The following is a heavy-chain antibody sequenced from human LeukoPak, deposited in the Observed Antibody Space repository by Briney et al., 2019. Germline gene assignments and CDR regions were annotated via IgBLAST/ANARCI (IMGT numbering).Heavy chain of an antibody. D-gene: IGHD2-15*01. CDR3: ARPYCSGGSCYSINWFDP. CDR2: INAGNGNT. V-gene: IGHV1-3*01. CDR1: GGTFSSYA. J-gene: IGHJ5*02. Sequence: PVASVKVSCKASGGTFSSYAISWVRQAPGQRLEWMGWINAGNGNTKYSQKFQGRVTITRDTSASTAYMELSSLRSEDTAVYYCARPYCSGGSCYSINWFDPWGQGTLVTVSS.